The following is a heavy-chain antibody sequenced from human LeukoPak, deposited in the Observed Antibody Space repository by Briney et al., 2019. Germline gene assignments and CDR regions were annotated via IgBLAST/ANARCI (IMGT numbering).Heavy chain of an antibody. CDR1: GGSISSSSYY. CDR3: ARAPARRIQIWLTIRDAFDI. J-gene: IGHJ3*02. D-gene: IGHD5-18*01. Sequence: SETLSLTCTVSGGSISSSSYYWGCIRQPPGKGLVWIGSIYYSGSTYYHPSLKCRVTISVDTSKNQFPLKMSSVAAAAPAVYYCARAPARRIQIWLTIRDAFDIWGQGTMVTVSS. V-gene: IGHV4-39*06. CDR2: IYYSGST.